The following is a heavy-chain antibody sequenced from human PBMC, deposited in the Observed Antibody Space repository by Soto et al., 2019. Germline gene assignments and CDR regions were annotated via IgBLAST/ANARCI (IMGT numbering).Heavy chain of an antibody. CDR3: AREYSSGWFQRGGDY. CDR1: GYTFTSYG. Sequence: ASVKVSCKASGYTFTSYGISWVRQAPGQGLEWMGWISAYNVNTNYAQKLQGRVTMTTDTSTSTAYMELRSLRSDDTAVYYCAREYSSGWFQRGGDYWGQGTLVTVSS. CDR2: ISAYNVNT. J-gene: IGHJ4*02. V-gene: IGHV1-18*04. D-gene: IGHD6-19*01.